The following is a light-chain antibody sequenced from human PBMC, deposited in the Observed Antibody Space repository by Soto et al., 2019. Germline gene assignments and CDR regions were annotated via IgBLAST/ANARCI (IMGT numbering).Light chain of an antibody. CDR3: MQALQISWT. V-gene: IGKV2-28*01. J-gene: IGKJ1*01. Sequence: DIVMTQSPLSLPVTPEEPASISCRSSQSLLHSNGYNYLDWYLQKPGQSPQLLIYLGSNRASGVPDRFSGSGSGTDFTLKISRVEAEDVGVYYCMQALQISWTFGQGTKVEIK. CDR2: LGS. CDR1: QSLLHSNGYNY.